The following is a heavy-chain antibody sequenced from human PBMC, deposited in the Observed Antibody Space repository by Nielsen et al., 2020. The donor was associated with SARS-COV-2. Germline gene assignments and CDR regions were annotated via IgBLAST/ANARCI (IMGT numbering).Heavy chain of an antibody. CDR1: GGSISSSSYY. Sequence: GSLRLSCTVSGGSISSSSYYWGWIRQPPGKGLEWIGSIYYSGSTYYNPSLKSRVTISVDTSKNQFSLKLSSVTAADTAVYYCATYGAKAFDYWGQGTLVTVSS. CDR2: IYYSGST. CDR3: ATYGAKAFDY. V-gene: IGHV4-39*01. J-gene: IGHJ4*02. D-gene: IGHD3-10*01.